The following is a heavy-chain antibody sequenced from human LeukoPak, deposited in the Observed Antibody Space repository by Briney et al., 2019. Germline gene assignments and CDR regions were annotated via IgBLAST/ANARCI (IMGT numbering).Heavy chain of an antibody. J-gene: IGHJ5*02. D-gene: IGHD3-16*01. CDR1: GGTFSSYA. CDR2: IIPILGIA. CDR3: ARDNGPGLRFANWFDP. V-gene: IGHV1-69*04. Sequence: SVKVSCKAYGGTFSSYAISWVRQAPGQGLEWMGRIIPILGIANYAQKFQGRVTITADKSTSTAYMELSSLRSEDTAVYYCARDNGPGLRFANWFDPWGQGTLVTVSS.